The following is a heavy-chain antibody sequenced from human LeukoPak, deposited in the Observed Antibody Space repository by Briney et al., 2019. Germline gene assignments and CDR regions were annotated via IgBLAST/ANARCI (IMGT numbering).Heavy chain of an antibody. D-gene: IGHD2-2*02. CDR3: ARDPYCSSTSCHRGIDY. Sequence: PSETLSLTCTVSGYSISSGYYWGWIRQPPGKGLEWIGSIYHSGSTYYNPSLKSRVTISVDTSKDQFSLKLSSVTAADTAVYYCARDPYCSSTSCHRGIDYWGQGTLVTVSS. CDR1: GYSISSGYY. V-gene: IGHV4-38-2*02. J-gene: IGHJ4*02. CDR2: IYHSGST.